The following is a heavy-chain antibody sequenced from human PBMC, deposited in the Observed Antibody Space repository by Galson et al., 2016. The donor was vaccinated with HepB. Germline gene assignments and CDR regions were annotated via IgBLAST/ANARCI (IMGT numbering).Heavy chain of an antibody. CDR1: GGTFSSYA. J-gene: IGHJ6*02. V-gene: IGHV1-69*13. CDR3: ARGAAAGMGYYYYYGMDV. D-gene: IGHD6-13*01. CDR2: IIPIFGTA. Sequence: SVKVSCKASGGTFSSYAISWVRQAPGQGLEWMGGIIPIFGTANYAQKFQGRVTITADESTSTAYMELSSLRSEGTAVYYCARGAAAGMGYYYYYGMDVWGQGTTVTVSS.